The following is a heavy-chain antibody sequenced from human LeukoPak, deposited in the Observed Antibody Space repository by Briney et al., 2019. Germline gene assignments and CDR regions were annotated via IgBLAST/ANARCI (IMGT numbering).Heavy chain of an antibody. CDR3: AREEYYSYYFDY. CDR2: IHSRGTT. V-gene: IGHV4-59*13. Sequence: SETLSLTCSVSGVSITSYYWNWIRQSPGKGLEWLGNIHSRGTTNYNPSLKSRVTLSLDTSKSQFALKVTSVTAADTAVYYCAREEYYSYYFDYWGQGTLVTVSS. CDR1: GVSITSYY. J-gene: IGHJ4*02. D-gene: IGHD3-10*01.